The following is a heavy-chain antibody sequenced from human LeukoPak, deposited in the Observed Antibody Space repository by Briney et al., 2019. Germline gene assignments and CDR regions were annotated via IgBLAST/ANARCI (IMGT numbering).Heavy chain of an antibody. V-gene: IGHV4-59*01. CDR3: TRASYYYDSSGYYIYLFDY. D-gene: IGHD3-22*01. CDR2: IYYSGST. J-gene: IGHJ4*02. Sequence: SETLSLTCTVSGGSISSYSWSWIRQPPGKGLEWIGYIYYSGSTNYNPSLKSRVTISVDTSENQFSLKLSSVTAADTAVYYCTRASYYYDSSGYYIYLFDYWGQGTLVTVSS. CDR1: GGSISSYS.